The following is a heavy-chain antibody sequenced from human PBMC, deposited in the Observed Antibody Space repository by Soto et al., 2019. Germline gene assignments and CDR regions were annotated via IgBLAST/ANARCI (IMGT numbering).Heavy chain of an antibody. J-gene: IGHJ6*02. CDR3: ARVRALAAAGRENMDG. V-gene: IGHV4-59*01. D-gene: IGHD6-13*01. CDR1: GVSISSYY. CDR2: VSYSGST. Sequence: PSETLSLTCTVSGVSISSYYWSWIRQPPGKGLEWIGYVSYSGSTNYNPSLNSRVTILVDTSKNQFSLKLSSVTAADTAVYYCARVRALAAAGRENMDGWGQGNTVTFSS.